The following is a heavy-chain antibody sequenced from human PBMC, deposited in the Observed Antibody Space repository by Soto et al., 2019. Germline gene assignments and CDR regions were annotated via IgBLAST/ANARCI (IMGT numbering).Heavy chain of an antibody. V-gene: IGHV3-72*01. CDR3: ARVRLGVTTRLFDY. J-gene: IGHJ4*02. CDR1: GFTFGDHC. Sequence: PGGSLRLSCAASGFTFGDHCMDWVRQAPGKGLEWVGRIKNKANSYTTEYAASVKGRFTISRDDSKNSLDLQMNSLKTEDTAVYYCARVRLGVTTRLFDYLGQGTLVTVSS. CDR2: IKNKANSYTT. D-gene: IGHD6-25*01.